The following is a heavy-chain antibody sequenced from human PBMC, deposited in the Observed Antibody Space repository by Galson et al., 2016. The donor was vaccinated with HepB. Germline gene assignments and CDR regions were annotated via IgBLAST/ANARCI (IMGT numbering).Heavy chain of an antibody. Sequence: GSISNTRYYWGWIRQPPGKGLEWLGSVDYGGIPYISPSLKSRVTTFVDTSKNQLSLKLTSVTAADTALYYCARQYRGGPSDYWGQGTLVIVSS. CDR3: ARQYRGGPSDY. CDR1: GSISNTRYY. J-gene: IGHJ4*02. D-gene: IGHD5-12*01. CDR2: VDYGGIP. V-gene: IGHV4-39*07.